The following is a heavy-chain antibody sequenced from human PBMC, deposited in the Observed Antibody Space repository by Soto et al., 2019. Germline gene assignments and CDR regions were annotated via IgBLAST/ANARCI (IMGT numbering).Heavy chain of an antibody. CDR3: ARRLSGRYPNWGRYYYYYYGMDV. J-gene: IGHJ6*04. V-gene: IGHV4-34*01. CDR2: INHSGST. CDR1: GGSFSGYY. D-gene: IGHD1-26*01. Sequence: PSETLSLTCAVYGGSFSGYYWSWIRQPPGKGLEWIGEINHSGSTNYNPSLKSRVTISVETSKNQFSLKLSSVTAADTAVYYCARRLSGRYPNWGRYYYYYYGMDVWGKGTAVTVSS.